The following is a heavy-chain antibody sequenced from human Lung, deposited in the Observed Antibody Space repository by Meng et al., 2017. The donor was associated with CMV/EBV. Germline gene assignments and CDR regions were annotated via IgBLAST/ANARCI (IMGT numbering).Heavy chain of an antibody. CDR1: GFTFDDYG. CDR3: ARRRELFYFDY. J-gene: IGHJ4*02. Sequence: GESLKISCAASGFTFDDYGMAWVRQAPGKGLEWVSGINRNGGSKGYVDPVKGRFTISRDNAKNSLHLQMNSLRAEDTAFYYCARRRELFYFDYWGQGSLVTVSS. CDR2: INRNGGSK. D-gene: IGHD1-7*01. V-gene: IGHV3-20*04.